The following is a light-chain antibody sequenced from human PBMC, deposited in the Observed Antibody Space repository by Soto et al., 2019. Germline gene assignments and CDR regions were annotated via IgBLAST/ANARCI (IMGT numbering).Light chain of an antibody. Sequence: DIQMTQSPSTLSASVGDRVTITCRASQSISSWLAWYQQKPGKAPKLLIHDASSLESGVPSRFSGSGSGTEFTLTISSLQPDDFATYNCQQYNSYLFGQRTKVEIK. J-gene: IGKJ1*01. CDR1: QSISSW. CDR3: QQYNSYL. CDR2: DAS. V-gene: IGKV1-5*01.